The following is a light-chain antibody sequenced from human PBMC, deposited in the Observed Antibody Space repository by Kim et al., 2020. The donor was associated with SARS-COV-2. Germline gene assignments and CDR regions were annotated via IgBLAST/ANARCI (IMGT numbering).Light chain of an antibody. CDR2: GAS. CDR3: QKYDSAPWT. J-gene: IGKJ1*01. Sequence: DIQMTQSPSSLSASVGDRVTITCRASQVINNYLVWYQQKPGKAPTVLIYGASTLHSGVPSRFIGSGSGTDFTLTISSLQPEDVGTYYCQKYDSAPWTFGHGTKVDIK. V-gene: IGKV1-27*01. CDR1: QVINNY.